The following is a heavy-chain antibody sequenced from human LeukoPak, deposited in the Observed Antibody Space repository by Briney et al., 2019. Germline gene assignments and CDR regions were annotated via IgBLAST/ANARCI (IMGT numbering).Heavy chain of an antibody. CDR3: ARGGRYIAVAAFDY. D-gene: IGHD6-19*01. CDR2: IYTSGST. J-gene: IGHJ4*02. Sequence: SETLSLTCTVSGGSISSYYWSWIRQPAGKGLEWIGRIYTSGSTNYNPSLKSRVTISVDTSKNQFSLKLSSVTAADTAVYYCARGGRYIAVAAFDYWGQGTLVTVSS. V-gene: IGHV4-4*07. CDR1: GGSISSYY.